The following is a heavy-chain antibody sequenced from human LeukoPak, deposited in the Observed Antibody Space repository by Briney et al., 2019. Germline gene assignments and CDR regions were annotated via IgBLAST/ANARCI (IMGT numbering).Heavy chain of an antibody. D-gene: IGHD2-15*01. CDR3: ARGDKFSGDY. CDR1: GFTFRSYG. J-gene: IGHJ4*02. V-gene: IGHV3-7*04. CDR2: IHQDGNEK. Sequence: GGSLRLSCAASGFTFRSYGMHWVRQAPGKGLEWVANIHQDGNEKYYVDSVKGRFTISRDNAKNSLYLQMNSLRAEDTAVYYCARGDKFSGDYWGQGTLVTVSS.